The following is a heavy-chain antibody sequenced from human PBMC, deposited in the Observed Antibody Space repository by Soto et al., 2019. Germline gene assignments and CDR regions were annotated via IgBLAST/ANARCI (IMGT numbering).Heavy chain of an antibody. CDR3: ATVTTYNWFDP. V-gene: IGHV4-59*01. D-gene: IGHD4-17*01. CDR1: GGSISSYY. J-gene: IGHJ5*02. Sequence: SETLSLTCTVSGGSISSYYWSWIRQPPGKGLEWIGYIYYSGSTNYNPSLKSRVTISVDTSKNQFSLKLSSVTAADTAVYYCATVTTYNWFDPWGQGTLGTVSS. CDR2: IYYSGST.